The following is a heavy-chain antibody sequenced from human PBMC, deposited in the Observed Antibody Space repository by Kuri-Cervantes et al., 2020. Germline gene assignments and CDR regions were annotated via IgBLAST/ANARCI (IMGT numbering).Heavy chain of an antibody. V-gene: IGHV1-2*02. CDR3: ARVIRSLGGNYYYYGMDV. D-gene: IGHD3-16*01. J-gene: IGHJ6*02. CDR1: GYTFTSYG. Sequence: SVKVSCKASGYTFTSYGISWVRQAPGQGLEWMGWINPNSGGTNYAQKFQGRVTMTRDTSISTAYMELSRLRSDDTAVYYCARVIRSLGGNYYYYGMDVWGQGTTVTVSS. CDR2: INPNSGGT.